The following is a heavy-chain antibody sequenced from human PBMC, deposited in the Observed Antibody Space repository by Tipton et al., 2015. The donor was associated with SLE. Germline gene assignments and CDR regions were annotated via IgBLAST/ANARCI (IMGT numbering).Heavy chain of an antibody. CDR2: IYYSGST. J-gene: IGHJ4*02. CDR1: GGSISSHY. V-gene: IGHV4-59*11. Sequence: LRLSCTVSGGSISSHYWSWIRQPPGKGLEWIGYIYYSGSTNYNPSLKSRVTISVDTSKDQLSLKLSSVTAADTAVYYCARRSYFGFDYWGQGTLVTVSS. D-gene: IGHD1-26*01. CDR3: ARRSYFGFDY.